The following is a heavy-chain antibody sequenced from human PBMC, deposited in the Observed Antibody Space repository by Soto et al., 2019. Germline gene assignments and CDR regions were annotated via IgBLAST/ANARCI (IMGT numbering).Heavy chain of an antibody. Sequence: QVQLVQSGAEVKKPGSSVKVSCKASGGTFSSYAINWVRQAPGQGLEWMGGIIPIFATADYAQKFQGRVTITVDESTSTAYVELSSLISEDTAVYYCAQCLLGVNYYYGMDVWGQGTTVTVSS. D-gene: IGHD3-16*01. V-gene: IGHV1-69*12. CDR1: GGTFSSYA. CDR3: AQCLLGVNYYYGMDV. CDR2: IIPIFATA. J-gene: IGHJ6*01.